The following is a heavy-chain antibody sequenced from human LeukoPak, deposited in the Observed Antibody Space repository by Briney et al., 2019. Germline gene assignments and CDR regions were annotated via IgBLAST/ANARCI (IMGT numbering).Heavy chain of an antibody. V-gene: IGHV3-21*01. J-gene: IGHJ4*02. D-gene: IGHD5-18*01. CDR1: GFTFSSYS. CDR3: ARTLGGYSYGYVGYYFDY. CDR2: ISSSSSYI. Sequence: GGSLRLSCAASGFTFSSYSMNWVRQAPGKGLEWVSSISSSSSYIYYADSGKGRFTVSRDNAKNSLYLQMNSLRAEDTAVYYCARTLGGYSYGYVGYYFDYWGQGTLVTVSS.